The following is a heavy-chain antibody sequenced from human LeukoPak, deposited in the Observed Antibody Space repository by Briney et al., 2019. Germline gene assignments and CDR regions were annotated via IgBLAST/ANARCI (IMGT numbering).Heavy chain of an antibody. V-gene: IGHV3-23*01. D-gene: IGHD3-3*01. CDR2: VSDGGGST. CDR3: AKTIFGVTHASDI. CDR1: GFTYTSYS. J-gene: IGHJ3*02. Sequence: AGGSRRLSCAPSGFTYTSYSMSGARQAPGKGREWVSVVSDGGGSTYYADSVKGRFTISRDNSKNTVHLQMDSLRADDTAVYYCAKTIFGVTHASDIWGQGTMVTVSS.